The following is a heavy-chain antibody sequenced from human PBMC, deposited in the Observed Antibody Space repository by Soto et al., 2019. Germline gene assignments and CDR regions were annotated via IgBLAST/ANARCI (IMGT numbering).Heavy chain of an antibody. CDR3: ARGGSIAAAGTFEYFQH. Sequence: GASVKVSCKASGYTFTSYAMHWVRQAPGQRLEWMGWINPNSGGTNYAQKFQGWVTMTRDTSISTAYMELSRLRSDDTAVYYCARGGSIAAAGTFEYFQHWGQGTLVTVSS. J-gene: IGHJ1*01. CDR1: GYTFTSYA. V-gene: IGHV1-2*04. D-gene: IGHD6-13*01. CDR2: INPNSGGT.